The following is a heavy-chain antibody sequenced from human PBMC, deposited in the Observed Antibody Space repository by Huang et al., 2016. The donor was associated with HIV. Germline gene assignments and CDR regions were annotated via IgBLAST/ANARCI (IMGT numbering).Heavy chain of an antibody. CDR1: GFSFTSYD. CDR3: LPAGHVSHYYYMDV. J-gene: IGHJ6*03. V-gene: IGHV3-30*03. Sequence: QGQLVESGGGVVQPGRSLRLSCAASGFSFTSYDMQWVRQVPGKGLDLLSFVTNDGNEKYYADSVKGRFTISRDNFKNTLYLQMNSLRTGVTAVYFCLPAGHVSHYYYMDVWGKGTTVIVSS. CDR2: VTNDGNEK.